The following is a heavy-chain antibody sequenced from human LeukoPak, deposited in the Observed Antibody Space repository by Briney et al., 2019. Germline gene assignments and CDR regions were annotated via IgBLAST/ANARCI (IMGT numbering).Heavy chain of an antibody. D-gene: IGHD6-19*01. J-gene: IGHJ4*02. CDR2: IRSKAYGGTT. CDR1: GFTFGDYA. Sequence: GRSLRLSCTASGFTFGDYAMSWVRQAPGKGLEWVGFIRSKAYGGTTEYAASVKGRFTISRDDSKSIAYLQMNSLKTEDTAVYYCTRSSGWYNPIDCWGQGTLVTVSS. V-gene: IGHV3-49*04. CDR3: TRSSGWYNPIDC.